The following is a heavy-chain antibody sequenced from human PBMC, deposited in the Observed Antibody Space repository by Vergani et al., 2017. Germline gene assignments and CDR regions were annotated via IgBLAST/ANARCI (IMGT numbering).Heavy chain of an antibody. CDR1: GFTVSSNY. V-gene: IGHV4-34*01. CDR2: INHSGST. Sequence: VQLVESGGGLIQPGGSLRLSCAASGFTVSSNYMSWIRQPPGKGLEWIGEINHSGSTNYNPSLKSRVTISVDTSKNQFSLKLSSVTAADTAVYYCARGCGSSWYYYYGMDVWGQGTTVTVSS. CDR3: ARGCGSSWYYYYGMDV. J-gene: IGHJ6*02. D-gene: IGHD6-13*01.